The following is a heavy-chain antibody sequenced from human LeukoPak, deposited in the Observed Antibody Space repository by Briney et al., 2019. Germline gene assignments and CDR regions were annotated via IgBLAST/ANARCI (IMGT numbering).Heavy chain of an antibody. CDR1: GGSISSYY. CDR3: ARDHSGLERYPFDY. Sequence: SETLSLTCTVSGGSISSYYWGWIRQPPGKGLEWIGSVFYSVNTYYNPSLKSRVTISVDTSQNQFSLKLSSVTAADTAVYYCARDHSGLERYPFDYWGQGTLVTVSS. J-gene: IGHJ4*02. CDR2: VFYSVNT. V-gene: IGHV4-39*07. D-gene: IGHD6-25*01.